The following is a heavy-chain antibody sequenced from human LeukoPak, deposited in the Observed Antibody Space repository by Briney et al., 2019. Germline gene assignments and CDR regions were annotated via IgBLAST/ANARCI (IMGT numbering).Heavy chain of an antibody. D-gene: IGHD5-24*01. CDR2: IYYSGST. J-gene: IGHJ4*02. V-gene: IGHV4-39*07. CDR3: ARLRIPRDGYQYYFDY. Sequence: PSETLSLTCTVSGGSISSSSYYWGWIRQPPGKGLEWIGSIYYSGSTYHNPSLKSRVTISVDTSKNQFSLKLSSVTAADTAVYYCARLRIPRDGYQYYFDYWGQGTLVTVSS. CDR1: GGSISSSSYY.